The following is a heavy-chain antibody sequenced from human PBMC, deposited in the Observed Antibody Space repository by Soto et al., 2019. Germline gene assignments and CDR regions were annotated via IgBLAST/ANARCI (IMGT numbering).Heavy chain of an antibody. Sequence: QITLKESGPTLVKPTQTLTLTCTFSGFSLSTSGVGVGWISQPPGQALAWLALIHWDDHKRYSPSLKSSLTLTKDTSKNHVVLTMTNMDPVDTATYYCARSMITCGGVIVDFDYCGQGTLVTVSS. CDR3: ARSMITCGGVIVDFDY. J-gene: IGHJ4*02. D-gene: IGHD3-16*02. CDR1: GFSLSTSGVG. V-gene: IGHV2-5*02. CDR2: IHWDDHK.